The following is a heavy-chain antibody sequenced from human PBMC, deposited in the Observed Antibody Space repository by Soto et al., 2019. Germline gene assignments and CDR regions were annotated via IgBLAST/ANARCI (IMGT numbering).Heavy chain of an antibody. D-gene: IGHD6-19*01. CDR2: ISYDVSKK. CDR3: AKARPGYSSGWYGWVDY. CDR1: GFTFSSYG. V-gene: IGHV3-30*18. J-gene: IGHJ4*02. Sequence: QVQLVESGGGVVQPGRSLRLSCAASGFTFSSYGMHWVRQAPGKGLEWVALISYDVSKKYYADSVKGRFTISRDNSKNTLYLQMNSLRAEDTAVYYCAKARPGYSSGWYGWVDYWGQGTLVTVSS.